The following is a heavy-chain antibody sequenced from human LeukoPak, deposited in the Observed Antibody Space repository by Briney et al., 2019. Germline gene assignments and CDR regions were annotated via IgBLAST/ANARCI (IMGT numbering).Heavy chain of an antibody. CDR1: GYRFSNYW. Sequence: GESLKISCKGSGYRFSNYWIAWVRQMPGKGLEWMGIIYPGDSDTRYSPSFQGQVTISADKSISTASLQWSSLKAPDTAMYYCARAYCSSTSCYLLDPWGQGTLVTVSS. CDR3: ARAYCSSTSCYLLDP. V-gene: IGHV5-51*01. D-gene: IGHD2-2*01. CDR2: IYPGDSDT. J-gene: IGHJ5*02.